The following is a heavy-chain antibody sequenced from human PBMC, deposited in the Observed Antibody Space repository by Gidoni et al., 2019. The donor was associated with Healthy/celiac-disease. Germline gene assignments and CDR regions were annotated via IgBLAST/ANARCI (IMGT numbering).Heavy chain of an antibody. Sequence: QVQLVESGGGLVKPVGSLSLSCAASGFTFSDYYMSWIRQAPGKGLEWVSYMSSSGSTIYYADAVKGRFIISRDNAKNSLYLQMNSLRAEDTAVYYCARVRQLASFDPWGQGTLVTVSS. D-gene: IGHD6-13*01. V-gene: IGHV3-11*01. CDR3: ARVRQLASFDP. CDR1: GFTFSDYY. CDR2: MSSSGSTI. J-gene: IGHJ5*02.